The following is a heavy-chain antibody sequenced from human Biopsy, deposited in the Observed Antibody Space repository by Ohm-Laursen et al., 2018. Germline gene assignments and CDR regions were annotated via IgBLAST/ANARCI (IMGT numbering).Heavy chain of an antibody. V-gene: IGHV3-7*01. CDR2: IKQDGSET. Sequence: SPRLSCAASGFTFSSYWMSWVRQAPGKGLEWVANIKQDGSETYFVDSVKGRFTISRDSAKSSLYLQMNSLRAEDTAVYYCARSMTTMVRRRSYYFDYWGQGTLVTVSS. J-gene: IGHJ4*02. D-gene: IGHD3-10*01. CDR1: GFTFSSYW. CDR3: ARSMTTMVRRRSYYFDY.